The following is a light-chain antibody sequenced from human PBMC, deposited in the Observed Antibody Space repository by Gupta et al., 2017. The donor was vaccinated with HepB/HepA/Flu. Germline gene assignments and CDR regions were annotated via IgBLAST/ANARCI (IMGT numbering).Light chain of an antibody. J-gene: IGKJ3*01. CDR2: AAS. CDR1: QDISDY. Sequence: DIQMTHSPSSLSASVGDRVTITCRASQDISDYGAWYQVKPGKAPKSLIYAASRVQSGVPSRFSGSGSGTDFTLTISGRQPEDFATYYCQQENSSPFTFGQGTNVDIK. CDR3: QQENSSPFT. V-gene: IGKV1-16*01.